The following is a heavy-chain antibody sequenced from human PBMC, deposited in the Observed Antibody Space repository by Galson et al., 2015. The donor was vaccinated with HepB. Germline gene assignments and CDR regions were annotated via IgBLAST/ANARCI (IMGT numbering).Heavy chain of an antibody. CDR3: ARDGGVSPSPHIAYYYYYYYMDV. J-gene: IGHJ6*03. CDR2: ISYDGNNK. V-gene: IGHV3-30-3*01. CDR1: GFTFSSYA. D-gene: IGHD3-16*01. Sequence: SLRLSCAASGFTFSSYAMHWVRQAPGKGLEGVAVISYDGNNKYYADSVKGRFTISRDNSKNTLYLQMNGLGAEDTAVYYCARDGGVSPSPHIAYYYYYYYMDVWGKGTTVTVSS.